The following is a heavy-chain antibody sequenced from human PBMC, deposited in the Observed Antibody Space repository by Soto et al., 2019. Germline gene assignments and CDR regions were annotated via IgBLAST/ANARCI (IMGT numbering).Heavy chain of an antibody. J-gene: IGHJ6*02. CDR1: GGSISSYY. Sequence: PSETLSLTCTVSGGSISSYYWSWIRQPPGKGLEWIGYIYYSGSTNYNPSLKSRVTISVDTSKNQFSLKLSSVTAADTAVYYSARQGHRGYYYYGMDVWGQGTTVTVSS. CDR2: IYYSGST. V-gene: IGHV4-59*01. D-gene: IGHD3-10*01. CDR3: ARQGHRGYYYYGMDV.